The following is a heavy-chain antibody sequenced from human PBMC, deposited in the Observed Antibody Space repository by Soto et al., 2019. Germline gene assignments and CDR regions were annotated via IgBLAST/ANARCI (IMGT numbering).Heavy chain of an antibody. J-gene: IGHJ6*03. D-gene: IGHD5-12*01. CDR3: AREDVDIVATTYPPYYYYMDV. V-gene: IGHV3-21*01. CDR1: GFTFSSYS. CDR2: ISSSSSYI. Sequence: GGSLRLSCAASGFTFSSYSMNWVRQAPGKGLEWVSSISSSSSYIYYADSVKGRFTISRDNAKNSLYLQMNSLRAEDTAVYYCAREDVDIVATTYPPYYYYMDVWGKGTTVTVSS.